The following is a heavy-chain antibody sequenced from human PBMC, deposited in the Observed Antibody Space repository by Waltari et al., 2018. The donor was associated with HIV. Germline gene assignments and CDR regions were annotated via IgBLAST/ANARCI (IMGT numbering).Heavy chain of an antibody. D-gene: IGHD1-20*01. CDR2: VYHSGST. J-gene: IGHJ4*02. Sequence: QVQLQESGPGLVTPSETLSLTCAVSGYSISTAYYWGWIRQPPGKGLQWIGNVYHSGSTYFSPSLKSRVTISVDTSKNQFSLKLTSVTAADTAVYYCAREDGHYIQVPGIWGQGALVTVSS. CDR3: AREDGHYIQVPGI. V-gene: IGHV4-38-2*01. CDR1: GYSISTAYY.